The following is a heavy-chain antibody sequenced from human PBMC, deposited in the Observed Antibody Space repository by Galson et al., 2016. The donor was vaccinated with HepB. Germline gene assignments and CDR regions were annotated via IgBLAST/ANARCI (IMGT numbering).Heavy chain of an antibody. D-gene: IGHD3-3*01. CDR1: GFTFSDYA. CDR2: ISGGGTNT. V-gene: IGHV3-23*01. Sequence: SLRLSCAASGFTFSDYAMSWVRQAPGKGLGWVSDISGGGTNTNYADSVQGRFTVSRDNSKNMLYMEMNSLRAEDTAIYYCAKERLAISAIGYFDYWGQGTLVAVSS. J-gene: IGHJ4*02. CDR3: AKERLAISAIGYFDY.